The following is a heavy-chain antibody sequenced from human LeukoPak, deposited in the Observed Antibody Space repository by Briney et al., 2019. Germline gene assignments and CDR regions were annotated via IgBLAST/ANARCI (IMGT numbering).Heavy chain of an antibody. CDR2: IKQDGSEK. CDR1: GFTFSSYW. J-gene: IGHJ5*02. CDR3: ARGSECSSTSCHSYWFDP. D-gene: IGHD2-2*01. Sequence: GGSLRLSCAASGFTFSSYWMSWVRQAPRKGLEWVANIKQDGSEKYYVDSVKGRFTISRDNAKNSLYLQMNSLRAEDTAVYYCARGSECSSTSCHSYWFDPWGQGTLVTVSS. V-gene: IGHV3-7*01.